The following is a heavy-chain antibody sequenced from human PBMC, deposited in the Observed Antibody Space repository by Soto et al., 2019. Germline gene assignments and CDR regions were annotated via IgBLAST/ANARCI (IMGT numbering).Heavy chain of an antibody. D-gene: IGHD3-3*01. CDR3: ARCMGLRFLEWLPPGDDDAFDI. CDR1: GFTFSDYY. J-gene: IGHJ3*02. CDR2: ISSSGSTI. Sequence: GGSLRLSCAASGFTFSDYYMSWIRQAPGKGLEWVSYISSSGSTIYYADSVKGRFTISRDNAKNSLYLQMNSLRAEDTAVYYCARCMGLRFLEWLPPGDDDAFDIWGQGTMVTVSS. V-gene: IGHV3-11*01.